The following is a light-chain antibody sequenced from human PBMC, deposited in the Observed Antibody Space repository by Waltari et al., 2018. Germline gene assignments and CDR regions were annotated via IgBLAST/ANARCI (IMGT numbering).Light chain of an antibody. CDR3: QQRGNGLT. J-gene: IGKJ4*01. CDR1: QSVSNY. CDR2: DAS. Sequence: EIVLTQSPATLSLSPGERATLSCRASQSVSNYLAWYQQKPGQAPRLLIYDASTRATGTPARFRGSGSGTDFTLTISSLEPEDFAFYYCQQRGNGLTFGGGTKVEIK. V-gene: IGKV3-11*01.